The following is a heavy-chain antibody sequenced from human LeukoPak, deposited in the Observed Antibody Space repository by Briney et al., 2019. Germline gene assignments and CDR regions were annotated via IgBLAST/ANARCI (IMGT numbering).Heavy chain of an antibody. J-gene: IGHJ4*02. D-gene: IGHD3-22*01. V-gene: IGHV4-38-2*02. CDR2: IYHSGST. Sequence: SETLSLTCTVSGYSISSDYYWGWIRQPPGKGLEWIGFIYHSGSTNYNPSLKSRVTISVDTSKNQFSLKLSSVTAADTAVYYCARDYYYDQGGLDYWGQGTLVTVSS. CDR1: GYSISSDYY. CDR3: ARDYYYDQGGLDY.